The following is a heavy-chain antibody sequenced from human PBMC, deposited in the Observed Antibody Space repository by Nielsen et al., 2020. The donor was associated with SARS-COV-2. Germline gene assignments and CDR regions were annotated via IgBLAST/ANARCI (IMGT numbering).Heavy chain of an antibody. D-gene: IGHD6-13*01. CDR3: ARDSSSSWYFQGYFQH. J-gene: IGHJ1*01. Sequence: GESLKISCAASGFTFSDYYMSWIRQAPGKGLEWVSYISSSGSTIYYADSVKGRFTISRDNAKNSLYLQMNSLRAEDTAVYYCARDSSSSWYFQGYFQHWGQGTLVTVSS. CDR1: GFTFSDYY. V-gene: IGHV3-11*01. CDR2: ISSSGSTI.